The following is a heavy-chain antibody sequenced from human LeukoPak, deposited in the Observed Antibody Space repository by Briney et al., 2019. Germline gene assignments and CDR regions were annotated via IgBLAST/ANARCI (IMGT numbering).Heavy chain of an antibody. J-gene: IGHJ4*02. CDR1: GFTFSSYG. CDR3: AKGLRHCSSTSCLADY. Sequence: GRSLRLSCAASGFTFSSYGMHWVRQAPGKGLEWVAVISYDGSNKYYADSVKGRFTISRDNSKNTLYLQMNSLRAEDTAVYYCAKGLRHCSSTSCLADYWGQGTLVTVSS. D-gene: IGHD2-2*01. CDR2: ISYDGSNK. V-gene: IGHV3-30*18.